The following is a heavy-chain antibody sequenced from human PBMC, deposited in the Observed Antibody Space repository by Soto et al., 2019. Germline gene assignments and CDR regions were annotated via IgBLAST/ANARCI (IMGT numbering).Heavy chain of an antibody. V-gene: IGHV3-23*01. CDR2: ISGSGGVT. Sequence: EVQLLESGGGLVQPGGSLRLSCAASGLTFSSHATSWVRQAPGKGLQWVSAISGSGGVTYYADSVKGRFTISRDNSKNTLYLQMNSLRAEDTAVYYCAKNITVTTPHYGMDVWGQGTTVTVSS. J-gene: IGHJ6*02. CDR1: GLTFSSHA. CDR3: AKNITVTTPHYGMDV. D-gene: IGHD4-17*01.